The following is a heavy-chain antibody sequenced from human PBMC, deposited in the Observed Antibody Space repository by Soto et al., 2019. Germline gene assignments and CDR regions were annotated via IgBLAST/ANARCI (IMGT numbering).Heavy chain of an antibody. V-gene: IGHV3-30*04. CDR2: MSYDGTNE. J-gene: IGHJ4*02. CDR3: ARKWGTYSSASLDF. Sequence: QLVESGGGVVQPGGSLRLSCATSEFSFTHYTINWVRQAPGKGLEWVAVMSYDGTNENYADSVKGRFTISRDNSKTTVYLQMNSLTPEDTALYYCARKWGTYSSASLDFWGLGTLVTVSS. CDR1: EFSFTHYT. D-gene: IGHD6-19*01.